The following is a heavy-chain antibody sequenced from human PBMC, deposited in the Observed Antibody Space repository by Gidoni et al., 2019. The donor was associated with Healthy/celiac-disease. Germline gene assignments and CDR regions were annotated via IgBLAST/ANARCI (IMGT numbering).Heavy chain of an antibody. J-gene: IGHJ4*02. CDR3: AHRVAAAGMAY. CDR1: GFSLSTSGVG. D-gene: IGHD6-13*01. V-gene: IGHV2-5*02. CDR2: IYWDDDK. Sequence: QITLKESGPPLVKPTQTLTLTCNFSGFSLSTSGVGVGWIRQPPGKALEWLALIYWDDDKRYSPSLKSRLTITKDTSKNQVVLTMTNMDPVDAATYYCAHRVAAAGMAYWGQGTLVTVSS.